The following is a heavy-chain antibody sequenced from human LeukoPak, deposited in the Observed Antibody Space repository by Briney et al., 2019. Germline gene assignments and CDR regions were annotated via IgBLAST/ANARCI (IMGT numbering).Heavy chain of an antibody. D-gene: IGHD2-2*02. CDR1: GFTFSSYA. CDR3: AKGEDIVVVPAAIVDC. Sequence: GGSLRLSCAASGFTFSSYAMSWVRQAPGKGLEWVSAISGSGGSTYYADSVKGRFTISRDNSKNTLYLQMNSLRAEDTAVYYWAKGEDIVVVPAAIVDCWGQGTLVTVSS. CDR2: ISGSGGST. J-gene: IGHJ4*02. V-gene: IGHV3-23*01.